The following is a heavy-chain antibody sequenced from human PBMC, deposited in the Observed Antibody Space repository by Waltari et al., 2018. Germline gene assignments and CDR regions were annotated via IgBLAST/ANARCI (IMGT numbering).Heavy chain of an antibody. CDR2: ISSGASTN. Sequence: QVQLVESGGGLVKPRGSLRLSCTASGFTFSDYYMSWIRQAPGQWLEWISYISSGASTNYYADSVKGRFTISRDNAKNSLYLQMNSLRADDTAVYYCAASVGVAPNYWGHGTLVTVSS. V-gene: IGHV3-11*04. CDR3: AASVGVAPNY. D-gene: IGHD6-19*01. J-gene: IGHJ4*01. CDR1: GFTFSDYY.